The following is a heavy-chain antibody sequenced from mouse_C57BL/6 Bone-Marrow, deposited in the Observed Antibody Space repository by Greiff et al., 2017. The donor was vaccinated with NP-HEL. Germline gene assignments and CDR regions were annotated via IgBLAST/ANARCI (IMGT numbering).Heavy chain of an antibody. Sequence: VKVVESGPELVKPGASVKISCKASGYAFSSSWMNWVKQRPGKGLEWIGRIYPGDGDTNYNGKFKGKATLTADKSSSTAYMQLSSLTSEDSAVYFCASCPYYYGSSYWFAYWGQGTLVTVSA. V-gene: IGHV1-82*01. CDR1: GYAFSSSW. CDR2: IYPGDGDT. J-gene: IGHJ3*01. D-gene: IGHD1-1*01. CDR3: ASCPYYYGSSYWFAY.